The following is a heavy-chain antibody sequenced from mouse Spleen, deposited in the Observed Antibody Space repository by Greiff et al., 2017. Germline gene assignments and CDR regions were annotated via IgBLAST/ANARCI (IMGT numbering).Heavy chain of an antibody. CDR3: ARRRYDAFAY. Sequence: QVQLQQSGAELARPGASVKLSCKASGYTFTSYGISWVKQSTGQGLEWIGEIYPRSGNTYYNEKFKGKATLTADKSSSTAYIELRSLTSEDSAVYFCARRRYDAFAYWGQGTLVTVSA. D-gene: IGHD2-14*01. V-gene: IGHV1-81*01. CDR1: GYTFTSYG. J-gene: IGHJ3*01. CDR2: IYPRSGNT.